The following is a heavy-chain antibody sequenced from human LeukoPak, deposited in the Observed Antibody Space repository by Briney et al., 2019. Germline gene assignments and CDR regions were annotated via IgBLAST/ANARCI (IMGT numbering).Heavy chain of an antibody. CDR3: ARASGSSGWFDFDY. CDR2: INPSGGST. V-gene: IGHV1-46*01. Sequence: GASVKVSCKASGYTFTSYGISWVRQAPGQGLEWMVIINPSGGSTSYAQKFQGRVTMTRDMTTSTVYMELSSLRSEDTAVYYCARASGSSGWFDFDYWGQGTLVTVSS. D-gene: IGHD6-19*01. J-gene: IGHJ4*02. CDR1: GYTFTSYG.